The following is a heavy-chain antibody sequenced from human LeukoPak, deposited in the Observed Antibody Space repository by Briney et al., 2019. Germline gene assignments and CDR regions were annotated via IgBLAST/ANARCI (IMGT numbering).Heavy chain of an antibody. CDR2: ISSSGSTI. CDR1: GFTFSDYY. CDR3: VRDLQRHYLGVAVAGRRRWFDP. D-gene: IGHD6-13*01. Sequence: GGSLRLSCAASGFTFSDYYMSWIRQAPGKGLEWVSYISSSGSTIYYADSLKGRFTISRDNAKNTLYMQMNSLRAEDTAIYYCVRDLQRHYLGVAVAGRRRWFDPWGQGTPVTVSS. J-gene: IGHJ5*02. V-gene: IGHV3-11*04.